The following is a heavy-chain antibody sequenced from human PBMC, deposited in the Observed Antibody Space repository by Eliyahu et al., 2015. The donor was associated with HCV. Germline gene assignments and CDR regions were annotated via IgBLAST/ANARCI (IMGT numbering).Heavy chain of an antibody. D-gene: IGHD3-22*01. J-gene: IGHJ4*02. CDR3: TRGHYDGY. Sequence: EVQLVESGGGLVQPGGSLRLTCVAPGFTLRDYWXXWVRQAPGKGLEWVANIRKDGSETFYVDSVRGRFTISRDNAKDSLYPQMNNLRAEDTAVYYCTRGHYDGYWGRGTQVTVSS. V-gene: IGHV3-7*01. CDR2: IRKDGSET. CDR1: GFTLRDYW.